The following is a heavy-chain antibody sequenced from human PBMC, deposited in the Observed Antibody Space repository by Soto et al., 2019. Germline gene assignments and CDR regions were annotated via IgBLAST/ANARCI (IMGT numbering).Heavy chain of an antibody. V-gene: IGHV3-11*05. J-gene: IGHJ4*02. CDR2: ISSSGSYT. Sequence: QVQLVESGGGLVKPGGSLRLSCAASGFTFSDYYMTWIRQAPGKGLEWLSYISSSGSYTKYADSVKGRLTVSRDNAKNSLHRQMNTLRGGDAGVYSCARGGGSYYCDYLGQGTLVTVSS. D-gene: IGHD1-26*01. CDR1: GFTFSDYY. CDR3: ARGGGSYYCDY.